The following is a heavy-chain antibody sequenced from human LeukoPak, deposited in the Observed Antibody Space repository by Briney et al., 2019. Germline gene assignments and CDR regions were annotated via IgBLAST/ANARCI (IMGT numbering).Heavy chain of an antibody. V-gene: IGHV4-34*01. Sequence: SETLSLTCAVYGGSFSGYYWSWIRQPPGKGLEWIGEINHSGSTNYNPSLKSRVTISVDTSKNQFSLKLSSVTAADTAVYYCARDGGDYGDYGGYFDYWGQGTLVTVSS. J-gene: IGHJ4*02. CDR1: GGSFSGYY. CDR2: INHSGST. D-gene: IGHD4-17*01. CDR3: ARDGGDYGDYGGYFDY.